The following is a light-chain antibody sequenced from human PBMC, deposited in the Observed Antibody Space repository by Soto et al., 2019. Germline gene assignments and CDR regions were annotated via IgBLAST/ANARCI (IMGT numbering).Light chain of an antibody. V-gene: IGKV3-20*01. CDR2: GAS. Sequence: EILMTQSPATLSVSPGERATLSCRASQSVDSNLAWYQQKPGQAPRLLIYGASSRATGIPDRFSGSGSGTDFTLTISRLEPEDFSVYYCQQHGSSPRTFGQGTKVDIK. CDR3: QQHGSSPRT. J-gene: IGKJ1*01. CDR1: QSVDSN.